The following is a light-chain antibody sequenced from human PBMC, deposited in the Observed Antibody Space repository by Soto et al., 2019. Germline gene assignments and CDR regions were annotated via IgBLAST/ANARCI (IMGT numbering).Light chain of an antibody. V-gene: IGLV2-14*01. CDR1: SSDVGGYNY. Sequence: QSALTQPVSVSGSPGQSITISCTGTSSDVGGYNYVSWYQQHPGKAPKLMIYDVDNRPSGVSNRFSGSKSGNTASLTISGVQAEDEADYYCSSYTSSSTLVFGGGTKLTVL. CDR2: DVD. J-gene: IGLJ2*01. CDR3: SSYTSSSTLV.